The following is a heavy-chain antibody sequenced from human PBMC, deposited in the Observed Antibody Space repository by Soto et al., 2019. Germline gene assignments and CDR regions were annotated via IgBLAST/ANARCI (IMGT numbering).Heavy chain of an antibody. Sequence: QVQLVQSGAEVKKPGSSVKVSCKASGGTFSSYTNSWVRQAPGQGLEWMGRIIPILGIANYAQKFQGRVTITADKSTSTAYMELSCLSSEDRGVYYCAREEMMVVDDTVSPFDYWGQGTLVTVSS. D-gene: IGHD2-15*01. CDR1: GGTFSSYT. CDR2: IIPILGIA. CDR3: AREEMMVVDDTVSPFDY. V-gene: IGHV1-69*08. J-gene: IGHJ4*02.